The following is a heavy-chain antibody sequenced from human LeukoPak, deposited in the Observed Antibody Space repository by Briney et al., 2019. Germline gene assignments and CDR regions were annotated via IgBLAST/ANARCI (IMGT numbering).Heavy chain of an antibody. Sequence: PSETLSLTCAVYGGSFSGYYWSWIRQPPGKGLEWIGEINHSGSTNYNPSLESRVIISVDTSKNQFSLKLSSVTAADTAVYYCARGNSANDYIDPAATGMDVWGQGTTVTVSS. J-gene: IGHJ6*02. V-gene: IGHV4-34*01. CDR3: ARGNSANDYIDPAATGMDV. CDR1: GGSFSGYY. CDR2: INHSGST. D-gene: IGHD4-4*01.